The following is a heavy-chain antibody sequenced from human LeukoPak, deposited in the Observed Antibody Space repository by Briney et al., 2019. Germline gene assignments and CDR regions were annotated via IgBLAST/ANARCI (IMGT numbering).Heavy chain of an antibody. D-gene: IGHD3-10*01. J-gene: IGHJ4*02. V-gene: IGHV5-51*01. Sequence: GESLKISCKGSGYSFTSYWIGWVRQMPGKGLEWMGIIYPGDSDTRYSPSFQGQVTISADKSISTAYLQWSSLKASDTAMYYCARLDYYGSAHRNYYFDYWGQGTLVTVSS. CDR2: IYPGDSDT. CDR1: GYSFTSYW. CDR3: ARLDYYGSAHRNYYFDY.